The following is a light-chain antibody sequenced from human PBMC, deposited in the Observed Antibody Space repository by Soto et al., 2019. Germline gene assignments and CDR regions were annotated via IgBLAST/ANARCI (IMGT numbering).Light chain of an antibody. V-gene: IGKV3-15*01. Sequence: EIVMTQSPDTLFVSLGEGATLSCRASQSVSSHLAWYQHKPGQAPRLLIYGASTRAYGIPARFSGSGSETDLTLTISSLQSEDSAVYYCQQYHNWPTITFGQGTRLEIK. CDR3: QQYHNWPTIT. CDR2: GAS. J-gene: IGKJ5*01. CDR1: QSVSSH.